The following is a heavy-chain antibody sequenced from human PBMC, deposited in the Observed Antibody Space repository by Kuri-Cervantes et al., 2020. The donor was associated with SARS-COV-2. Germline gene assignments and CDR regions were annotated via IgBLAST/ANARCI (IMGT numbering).Heavy chain of an antibody. Sequence: GGSLRLSCKASGGTFSSYAISWVRQAPGQGLEWMGRIIPIFGIANYAQKFQGRVTITADKSTSTAYMELSSLRSEDTAVYYCARRFYGSSWYNYYYYGMDVWGQGTTVTVSS. CDR3: ARRFYGSSWYNYYYYGMDV. CDR2: IIPIFGIA. V-gene: IGHV1-69*04. D-gene: IGHD6-13*01. CDR1: GGTFSSYA. J-gene: IGHJ6*01.